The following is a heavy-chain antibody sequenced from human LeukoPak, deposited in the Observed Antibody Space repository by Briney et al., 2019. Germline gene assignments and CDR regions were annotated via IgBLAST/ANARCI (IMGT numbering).Heavy chain of an antibody. V-gene: IGHV1-18*01. CDR1: GYTFSNYG. J-gene: IGHJ4*02. CDR2: ISGHNGDV. Sequence: ASVKVSCKASGYTFSNYGITWVRQAPGQGLEWMGTISGHNGDVNYAPKFQGRVTMTTDTSTATAYMELRSLRFDDTAAYYCARYNSLLRGVTTSDYWGQGTLVTVSS. CDR3: ARYNSLLRGVTTSDY. D-gene: IGHD3-10*01.